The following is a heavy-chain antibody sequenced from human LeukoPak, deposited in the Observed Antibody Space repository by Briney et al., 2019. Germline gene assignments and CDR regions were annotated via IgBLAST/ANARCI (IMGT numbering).Heavy chain of an antibody. CDR2: ISAYNGNT. V-gene: IGHV1-18*04. CDR1: GYTFISYG. Sequence: ASVKVSCKASGYTFISYGISWVRQAPGQGLEWMGWISAYNGNTNYAQKLQGRVTMTTDTSTSTAYMELRSLRSDDTAVYYCARAPAALLWFGESGNFDYWGQGALVTVSS. CDR3: ARAPAALLWFGESGNFDY. J-gene: IGHJ4*02. D-gene: IGHD3-10*01.